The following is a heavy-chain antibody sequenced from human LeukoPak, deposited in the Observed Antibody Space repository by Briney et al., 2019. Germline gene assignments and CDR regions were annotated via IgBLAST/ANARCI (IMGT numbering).Heavy chain of an antibody. CDR3: ARDPFWSGYYTGAFDI. D-gene: IGHD3-3*01. V-gene: IGHV4-59*01. CDR2: IYYSGST. CDR1: GGSISSYY. Sequence: SETLSLTCTVSGGSISSYYWSWLRQPPGKGLEWIGYIYYSGSTNYNPSLKSRVTISVDTSKNQFSLKLSSVTAADTAVYYCARDPFWSGYYTGAFDIWGQGTMVTVSS. J-gene: IGHJ3*02.